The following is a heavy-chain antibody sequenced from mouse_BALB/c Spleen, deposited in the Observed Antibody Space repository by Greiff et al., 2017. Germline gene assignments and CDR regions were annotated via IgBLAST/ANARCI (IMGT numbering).Heavy chain of an antibody. CDR2: IYPGNSDT. D-gene: IGHD1-1*01. V-gene: IGHV1-5*01. CDR3: TREGFITTEAMDY. CDR1: GYTFTSYW. Sequence: VQLQQSGTVLARPGASVKMSCKASGYTFTSYWMHWVKQRPGQGLEWIGAIYPGNSDTSYNQKFKGKAKLTAVTSTSTAYMELSSLTNEDSAVYYCTREGFITTEAMDYWGQGTSVTVSS. J-gene: IGHJ4*01.